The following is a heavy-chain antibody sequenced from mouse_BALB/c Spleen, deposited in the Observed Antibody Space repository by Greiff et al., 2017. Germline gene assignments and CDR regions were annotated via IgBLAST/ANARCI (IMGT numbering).Heavy chain of an antibody. J-gene: IGHJ1*01. CDR2: ISSGGGNT. Sequence: EVKLVESGGGLVKPGGSLKLSCAASGFTFSSYTMSWVRQTPEKRLEWVATISSGGGNTYYPDSVKGRFTISRDNATNNLYLQMSSLRTEDTALYYCARKGYYYGSPWYFDVWGAGTTVTVSS. CDR1: GFTFSSYT. D-gene: IGHD1-1*01. CDR3: ARKGYYYGSPWYFDV. V-gene: IGHV5-9*03.